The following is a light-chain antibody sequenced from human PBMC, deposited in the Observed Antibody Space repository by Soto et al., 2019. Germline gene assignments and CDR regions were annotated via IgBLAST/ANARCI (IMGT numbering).Light chain of an antibody. CDR1: SGHSNYA. CDR3: QTWGSGIVV. CDR2: LNSDGSH. J-gene: IGLJ2*01. V-gene: IGLV4-69*01. Sequence: QSVLTQSPSVSASLGASVKLTCTLSSGHSNYAIAWHQQQSEKGPRYLMKLNSDGSHSKGDGIPDRFSGSSSGAERYLTISSLQSEDEADYYCQTWGSGIVVLGGGTKVTVL.